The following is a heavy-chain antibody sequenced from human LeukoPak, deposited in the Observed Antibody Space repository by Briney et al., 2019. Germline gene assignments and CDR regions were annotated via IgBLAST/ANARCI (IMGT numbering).Heavy chain of an antibody. J-gene: IGHJ5*02. CDR3: ARGRVFMVQDKSWFDP. D-gene: IGHD3-10*01. CDR2: INHSGST. Sequence: PSETLSLTCAVYGGSFSGYYWSWIRQPPGKGLEWIGEINHSGSTNYNPSLKSRVTISVDTSKNQFSLKLSSVTAADTAVYYCARGRVFMVQDKSWFDPWGQGTLVTVSS. CDR1: GGSFSGYY. V-gene: IGHV4-34*01.